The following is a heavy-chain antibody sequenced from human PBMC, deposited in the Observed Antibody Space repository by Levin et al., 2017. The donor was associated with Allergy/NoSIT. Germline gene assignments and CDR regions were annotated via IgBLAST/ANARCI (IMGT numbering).Heavy chain of an antibody. J-gene: IGHJ4*02. D-gene: IGHD3-10*01. Sequence: PSASVKVSCKASGGTFSSYAISWVRQAPGQGLEWMGGIIPVFGTANYAQKFQGRVTITADESTSTAYMELSSLRSEDTAVYYCARGGLNYYGSGSYFTPFDYWGQGTLVTVSS. CDR3: ARGGLNYYGSGSYFTPFDY. V-gene: IGHV1-69*13. CDR2: IIPVFGTA. CDR1: GGTFSSYA.